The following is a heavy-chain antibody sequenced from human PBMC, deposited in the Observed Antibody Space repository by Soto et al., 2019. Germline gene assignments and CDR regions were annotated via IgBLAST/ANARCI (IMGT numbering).Heavy chain of an antibody. CDR3: ASFPEDDFWNDYYQEGY. CDR2: IKQDESEK. D-gene: IGHD3-3*01. Sequence: GGSLRLSCAASGFTFSSYWMSWVRQAPGKGLEWVANIKQDESEKYYVDSVKGRFTISRDNAKNSLYLQMNSLRAEDTAVYYCASFPEDDFWNDYYQEGYWGQGTPVTVSS. CDR1: GFTFSSYW. V-gene: IGHV3-7*01. J-gene: IGHJ4*02.